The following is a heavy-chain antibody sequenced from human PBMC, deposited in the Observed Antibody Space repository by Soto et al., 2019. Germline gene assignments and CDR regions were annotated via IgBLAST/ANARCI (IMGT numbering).Heavy chain of an antibody. J-gene: IGHJ5*02. CDR2: INSSGGRT. V-gene: IGHV3-23*01. CDR1: GFTFSSYA. Sequence: PGGSLRLSCVASGFTFSSYAMSWVRQAPGKGLQWVSVINSSGGRTYYADSVKGRVTISRDNSRNTLYSQINSLRVEDSAVYYCAKRYGTDWDVFHPWGQGTLVTVSS. D-gene: IGHD3-9*01. CDR3: AKRYGTDWDVFHP.